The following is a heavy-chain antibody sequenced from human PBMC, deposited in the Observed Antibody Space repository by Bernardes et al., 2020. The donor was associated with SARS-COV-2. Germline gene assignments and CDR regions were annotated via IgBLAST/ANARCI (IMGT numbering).Heavy chain of an antibody. Sequence: AAVKVSCKVSGYTLTALSMHWVRQAPGKGLEWMGGFDPEDGETIYAQKFQGRVTMTEDTSTDTAYMELSSLRSEDTAVYYCATRTLYCSGGSCYAANWFDPWGQGTLVTVSS. V-gene: IGHV1-24*01. D-gene: IGHD2-15*01. CDR1: GYTLTALS. CDR3: ATRTLYCSGGSCYAANWFDP. J-gene: IGHJ5*02. CDR2: FDPEDGET.